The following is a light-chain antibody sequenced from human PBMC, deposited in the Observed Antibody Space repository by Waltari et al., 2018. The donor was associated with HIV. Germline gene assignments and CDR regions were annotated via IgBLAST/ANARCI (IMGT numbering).Light chain of an antibody. Sequence: IVLTQSPATLSLSPGERDTISCRASQSVGSYLAWYQQKPGQAPRLLIYEACNRATGIPARFSGSGSGTDFTLTISSLEPEDVAVYYCQQRTNWPPYSFGQGTKLEIK. CDR1: QSVGSY. V-gene: IGKV3-11*01. J-gene: IGKJ2*03. CDR3: QQRTNWPPYS. CDR2: EAC.